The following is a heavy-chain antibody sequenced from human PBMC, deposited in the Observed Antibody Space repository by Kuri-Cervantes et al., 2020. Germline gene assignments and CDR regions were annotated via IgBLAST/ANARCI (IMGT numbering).Heavy chain of an antibody. CDR2: ISGSGGST. V-gene: IGHV3-23*01. J-gene: IGHJ3*02. Sequence: GESLKISCAASGFTFSSYAMSWVRQAPGKGLEWVSAISGSGGSTYYADSVKGRFTISRDNSKNTLYLQMNSLRAEDTAVYYCARAGYQPLLLNDAFDIWGQGTMVTVSS. CDR1: GFTFSSYA. D-gene: IGHD2-21*02. CDR3: ARAGYQPLLLNDAFDI.